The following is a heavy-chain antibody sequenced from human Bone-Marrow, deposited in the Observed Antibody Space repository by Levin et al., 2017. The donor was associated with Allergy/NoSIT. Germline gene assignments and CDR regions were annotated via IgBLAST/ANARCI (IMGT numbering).Heavy chain of an antibody. CDR3: AKDQPRLSPVDY. V-gene: IGHV3-30*18. D-gene: IGHD6-25*01. CDR1: GFTFRSYG. J-gene: IGHJ4*02. CDR2: ISDDGSNK. Sequence: PGGSLRLSCVASGFTFRSYGMHWVRQTAGKGLEWVALISDDGSNKYHADSVKGRFTISRDNSKNILYLQMNSLRIEDTGVYYCAKDQPRLSPVDYWGQGTLVTVSA.